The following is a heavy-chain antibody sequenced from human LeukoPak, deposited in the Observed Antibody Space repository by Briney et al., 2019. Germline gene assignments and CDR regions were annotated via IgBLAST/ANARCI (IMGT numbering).Heavy chain of an antibody. V-gene: IGHV3-74*01. D-gene: IGHD2-2*01. J-gene: IGHJ4*02. CDR1: GFTFSSYW. Sequence: PGGSLRLSCAASGFTFSSYWMHWVRQAPGKGLVWVSRIKSDGNTNYADSVKGRFTISRDNAKNTVSLQMNSLRAEDTAVYYCARRSTVADYWGQGTLVTVSS. CDR2: IKSDGNT. CDR3: ARRSTVADY.